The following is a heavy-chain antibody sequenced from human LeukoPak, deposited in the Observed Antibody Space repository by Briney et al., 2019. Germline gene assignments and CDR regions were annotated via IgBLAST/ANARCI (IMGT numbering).Heavy chain of an antibody. CDR3: ARTSRNGYNLYYFDY. CDR1: AGSISSSSYY. D-gene: IGHD5-24*01. CDR2: INHSGST. J-gene: IGHJ4*02. Sequence: SETLSLTCTVSAGSISSSSYYWGWIRQPPGKGLEWIGEINHSGSTNYNPSLKSRVTISVDMSKNQFSLKLSSVTAADTAVYYCARTSRNGYNLYYFDYWGQGTLVTVSS. V-gene: IGHV4-39*07.